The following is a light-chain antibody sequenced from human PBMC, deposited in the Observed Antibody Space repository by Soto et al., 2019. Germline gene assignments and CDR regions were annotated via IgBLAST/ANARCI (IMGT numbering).Light chain of an antibody. V-gene: IGKV1-5*03. J-gene: IGKJ4*01. CDR1: QSISSK. CDR2: KAS. Sequence: DIQMTQSPPTLPATVGDRVTITCRASQSISSKLAWYQQKPGKAPKVLINKASSLQSGVPSRFSGSGSGTEFTLTINSLQPDDFATYYCQQYSSYSFTFGGGTKVEIK. CDR3: QQYSSYSFT.